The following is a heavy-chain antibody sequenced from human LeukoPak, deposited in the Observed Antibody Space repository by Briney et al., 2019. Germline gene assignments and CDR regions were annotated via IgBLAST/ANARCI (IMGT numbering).Heavy chain of an antibody. CDR1: GFTFSTYG. V-gene: IGHV3-23*01. CDR3: AKDRPNYHESNGHYYRPNGDY. CDR2: IRSSGDRT. J-gene: IGHJ4*02. D-gene: IGHD3-22*01. Sequence: GGSLRLSCAASGFTFSTYGMSWVRQAPGKGLEWVSSIRSSGDRTFYADSVKDRFTISRDNSENTLYLQMSRLRAEDTAVYYCAKDRPNYHESNGHYYRPNGDYWGQGTLVTVSS.